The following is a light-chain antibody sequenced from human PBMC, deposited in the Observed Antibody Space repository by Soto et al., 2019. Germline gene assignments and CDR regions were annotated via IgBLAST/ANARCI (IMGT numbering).Light chain of an antibody. J-gene: IGKJ4*02. CDR3: QHYGSSVT. Sequence: EIVLTQSPGTLSLSAGERATLSCSASQSVSSSYLAWYQQKPDQAPRLLIDGATSRATGITYRFSGSGSGTELTLTLSRLEPEDLEVYYCQHYGSSVTFGGGTKVEIK. CDR2: GAT. V-gene: IGKV3-20*01. CDR1: QSVSSSY.